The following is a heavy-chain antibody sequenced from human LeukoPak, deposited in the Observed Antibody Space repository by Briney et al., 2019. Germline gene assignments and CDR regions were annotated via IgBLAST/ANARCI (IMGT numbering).Heavy chain of an antibody. CDR1: GYTFTSYY. V-gene: IGHV1-46*01. J-gene: IGHJ5*02. CDR3: ARDLGEDDSSGYYTYNWFDP. D-gene: IGHD3-22*01. Sequence: GASVKVSCKASGYTFTSYYMHWVRQAPGQGLEWMGIINPSGGSTSYAQKFQGRVTMTRDTSTSTVYMELSSLRSEDTAAYYCARDLGEDDSSGYYTYNWFDPWGQGTLVTVSS. CDR2: INPSGGST.